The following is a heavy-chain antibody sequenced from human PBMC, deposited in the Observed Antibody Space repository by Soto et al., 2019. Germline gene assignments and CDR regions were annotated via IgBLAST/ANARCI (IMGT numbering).Heavy chain of an antibody. D-gene: IGHD3-22*01. J-gene: IGHJ3*02. CDR3: ARRRHFDISGFYYNDPFDI. CDR1: GYTFSSYG. Sequence: ASVKVSCKASGYTFSSYGITWVRQAPGQGLEWMGWISAYNGNTNYAQKFQDRVTMTTDTSTNTAYMELRSLRSDDAAMYYCARRRHFDISGFYYNDPFDIWGQGTMVTVSS. CDR2: ISAYNGNT. V-gene: IGHV1-18*01.